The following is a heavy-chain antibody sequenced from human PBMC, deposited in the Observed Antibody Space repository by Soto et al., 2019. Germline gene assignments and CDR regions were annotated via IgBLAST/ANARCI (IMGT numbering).Heavy chain of an antibody. J-gene: IGHJ3*02. D-gene: IGHD3-3*01. CDR2: IDGDGRSR. Sequence: GGSLGLSCTASGFTFSGYWMHWVRQAPGKGLLWVSRIDGDGRSRSYADSVKGRFAISRDNAKNTVYLQMNSLTADDTAVYYWVTLLGFPFAFDIWGQGTMVTVSS. V-gene: IGHV3-74*01. CDR1: GFTFSGYW. CDR3: VTLLGFPFAFDI.